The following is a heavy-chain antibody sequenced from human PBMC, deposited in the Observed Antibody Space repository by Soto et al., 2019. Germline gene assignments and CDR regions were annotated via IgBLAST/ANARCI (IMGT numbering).Heavy chain of an antibody. V-gene: IGHV3-23*01. Sequence: PGGSLRLSCASSGFTFSSYAMSWVRQAPGKGLEWVSAISGSGGSTYYADSVKGRFTISRDNSKNTLYLQMNSLRAEDTAVYYCAKIRAWFGELAGDYWGQGTLVTVSS. D-gene: IGHD3-10*01. J-gene: IGHJ4*02. CDR3: AKIRAWFGELAGDY. CDR2: ISGSGGST. CDR1: GFTFSSYA.